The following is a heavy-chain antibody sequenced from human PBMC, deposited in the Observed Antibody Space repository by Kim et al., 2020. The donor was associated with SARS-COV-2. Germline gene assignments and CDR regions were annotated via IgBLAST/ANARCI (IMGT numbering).Heavy chain of an antibody. CDR2: IDTDGSSI. CDR1: GFTFSNYW. Sequence: GGSLRLSCAASGFTFSNYWMHWVRQAPGKGLVWVSRIDTDGSSISYADSVKGRFTISRDNAKNTLFLQMNSLRAEDTAVYYCGRGVGALQDWGQGTLVTVSS. J-gene: IGHJ1*01. V-gene: IGHV3-74*01. CDR3: GRGVGALQD. D-gene: IGHD1-26*01.